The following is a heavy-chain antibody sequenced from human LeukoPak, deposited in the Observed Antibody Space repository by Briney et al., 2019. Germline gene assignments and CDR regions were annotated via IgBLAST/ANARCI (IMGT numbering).Heavy chain of an antibody. CDR2: ISYDGSNK. CDR3: AKDPTGGYGDYIYYFDY. CDR1: GFTFSSYG. Sequence: PGRSLRLSCAASGFTFSSYGMHWVRQAPGKGLEWVAVISYDGSNKNYADSVKGRFTISRDNSKNTLYLQMNSLRAEDTAVYYCAKDPTGGYGDYIYYFDYWGQGTLVTVSS. J-gene: IGHJ4*02. V-gene: IGHV3-30*18. D-gene: IGHD4-17*01.